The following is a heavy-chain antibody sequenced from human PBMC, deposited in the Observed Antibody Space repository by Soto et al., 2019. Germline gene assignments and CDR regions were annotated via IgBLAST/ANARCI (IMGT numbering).Heavy chain of an antibody. V-gene: IGHV3-33*01. D-gene: IGHD4-17*01. CDR1: GFTFSSYG. CDR3: ARENYGDYAFDY. Sequence: GGSLRLSCAASGFTFSSYGMHWVRQAPGKGLEWVAVIWYDGSNKYYADSVKGRFTISRDNSKNTLYLQMNSLRAEDTAVYYCARENYGDYAFDYWGQGTLVTVSS. J-gene: IGHJ4*02. CDR2: IWYDGSNK.